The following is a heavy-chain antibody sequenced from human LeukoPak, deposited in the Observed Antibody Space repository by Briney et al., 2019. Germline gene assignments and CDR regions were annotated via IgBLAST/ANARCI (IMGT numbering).Heavy chain of an antibody. CDR2: IKGDESKK. D-gene: IGHD3-10*01. CDR1: GFTFSGYW. V-gene: IGHV3-7*01. J-gene: IGHJ3*01. Sequence: GRSLRLSCAASGFTFSGYWMTWVRQAPGKGLEWVANIKGDESKKYYVDSVKGRFTISRDNAKNSLYLQMNSLRAEDTAVYYCARDSNPRGGYDAFDFWGQGTLVTVSS. CDR3: ARDSNPRGGYDAFDF.